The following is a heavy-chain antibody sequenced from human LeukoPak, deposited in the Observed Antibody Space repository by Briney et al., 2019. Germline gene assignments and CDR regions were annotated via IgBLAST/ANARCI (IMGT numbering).Heavy chain of an antibody. CDR2: ISGSGGST. D-gene: IGHD6-19*01. V-gene: IGHV3-23*01. CDR1: GFTVSSSYA. CDR3: AKARYSSGWDYFDY. J-gene: IGHJ4*02. Sequence: GGSLRLSCAASGFTVSSSYAMSWVRQAPGKGLEWVSAISGSGGSTYYADSVKGRFTISRDNSKNTLYLQMNSLRAEDTAVYYCAKARYSSGWDYFDYWGQGTLVTVSS.